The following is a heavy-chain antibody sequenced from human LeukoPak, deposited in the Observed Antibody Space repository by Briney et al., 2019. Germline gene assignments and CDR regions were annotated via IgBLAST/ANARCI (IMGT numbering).Heavy chain of an antibody. CDR3: VKWTNYYFAL. J-gene: IGHJ2*01. D-gene: IGHD2-8*01. Sequence: PGGSLRLSCVVSGFSLSRHGMHWVRKAQGKGLEDVSAISSNGISTFYANSVKGRFTVSRDDSKNTVYIQMGSPRAEDTAVYYCVKWTNYYFALWGRGTLVTVSS. CDR2: ISSNGIST. V-gene: IGHV3-64*05. CDR1: GFSLSRHG.